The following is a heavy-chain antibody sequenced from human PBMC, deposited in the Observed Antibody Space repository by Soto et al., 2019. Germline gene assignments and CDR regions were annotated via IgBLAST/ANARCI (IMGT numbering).Heavy chain of an antibody. J-gene: IGHJ4*02. CDR3: ASPSGSPLTVYAQRRF. CDR1: GYSFTHYY. Sequence: QVQLVQSGAEMKKLGASVKVSCKASGYSFTHYYVHWVRPAPGQGLEWMGWINPYTSTTTYAPKFEGRISMTLDKPVSTDYMELSGLRSADSALYFCASPSGSPLTVYAQRRFWGQGTLVAVSS. CDR2: INPYTSTT. V-gene: IGHV1-2*02. D-gene: IGHD2-8*01.